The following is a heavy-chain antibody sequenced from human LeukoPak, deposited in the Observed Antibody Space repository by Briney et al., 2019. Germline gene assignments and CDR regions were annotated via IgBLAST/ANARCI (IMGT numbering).Heavy chain of an antibody. J-gene: IGHJ6*02. D-gene: IGHD5-18*01. CDR3: AKTINSGYNQGYPHYYGLDV. Sequence: GGSLRLSCAASGFTFSSYGMHWVRQAPGKGLEWVAVISYDGSNKYYADSVEGRFTISRDSSKNTLYLQMNSLSTEDTAVYYCAKTINSGYNQGYPHYYGLDVWGQGTTVTVSS. CDR2: ISYDGSNK. V-gene: IGHV3-30*18. CDR1: GFTFSSYG.